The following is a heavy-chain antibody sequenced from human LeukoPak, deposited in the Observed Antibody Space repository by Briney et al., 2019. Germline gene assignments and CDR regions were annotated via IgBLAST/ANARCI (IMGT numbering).Heavy chain of an antibody. V-gene: IGHV3-48*03. CDR2: ISSSGSTI. Sequence: GGSLRLSCAASGFTFSSYEMNWVRQAPGTGLKWVSYISSSGSTIYYADSVKGRFTISRDNAKNSLYLQMNSLRAEDTAVYYCAQLGPDPYDNYGMDVWGKGTTVTVSS. CDR3: AQLGPDPYDNYGMDV. D-gene: IGHD7-27*01. J-gene: IGHJ6*04. CDR1: GFTFSSYE.